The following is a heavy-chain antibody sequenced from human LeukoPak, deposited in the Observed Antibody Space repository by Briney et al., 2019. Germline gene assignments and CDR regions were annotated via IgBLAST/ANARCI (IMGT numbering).Heavy chain of an antibody. CDR1: GLTFSSYG. CDR3: AKDLVAVAGTPFDY. V-gene: IGHV3-23*01. CDR2: VSSSGGTT. Sequence: GGSLRLSCAASGLTFSSYGMSWVRQAPGKGLEWVAVVSSSGGTTYYADSVKGRFTISRDNPKNTLYLQMNSLRAEDTAVYYCAKDLVAVAGTPFDYWGQGTLVTVSS. D-gene: IGHD6-19*01. J-gene: IGHJ4*02.